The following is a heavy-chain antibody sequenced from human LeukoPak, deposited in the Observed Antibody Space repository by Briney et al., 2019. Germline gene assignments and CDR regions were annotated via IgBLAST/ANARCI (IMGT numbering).Heavy chain of an antibody. J-gene: IGHJ4*02. V-gene: IGHV3-7*01. D-gene: IGHD3/OR15-3a*01. CDR2: IEEYGNEI. CDR3: ARPSFRTGSYFDH. Sequence: GGSLRLSCAASGFTFSTYWMGWVRQAPGKGLEWVANIEEYGNEIHYVDPVKGRFTISRDNTKTSLYLQMNSLRVEDTAVYYCARPSFRTGSYFDHWGQGTLVTVSS. CDR1: GFTFSTYW.